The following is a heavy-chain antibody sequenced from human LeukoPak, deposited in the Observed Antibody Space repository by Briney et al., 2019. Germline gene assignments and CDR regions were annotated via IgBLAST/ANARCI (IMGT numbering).Heavy chain of an antibody. CDR1: GFTFSSYS. CDR3: ARPLTGGAFDI. J-gene: IGHJ3*02. CDR2: ISSSSRTI. Sequence: GGSLRLSCAASGFTFSSYSMNWVRQAPGKGLEWLSYISSSSRTIYYADSVKGRFTISRDNAKNSLYLQMNSLRAEDTAVYYCARPLTGGAFDIWGQGTMVTVSS. D-gene: IGHD3-9*01. V-gene: IGHV3-48*04.